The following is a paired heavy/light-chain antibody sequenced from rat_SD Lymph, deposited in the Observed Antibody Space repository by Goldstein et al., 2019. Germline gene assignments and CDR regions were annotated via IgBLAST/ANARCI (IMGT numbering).Heavy chain of an antibody. CDR3: TRVTTRVHYFDY. Sequence: EVQLVESGGGLVQPGRSMKLSCAASGFTFSNYGMAWVRQAPTKGLEWVATISYDGSSTYYRDSVKGRFTISRDNAKSTLYLQMNSLRSEDTATYYCTRVTTRVHYFDYWGQGVMVTVSS. D-gene: IGHD1-4*01. CDR2: ISYDGSST. CDR1: GFTFSNYG. J-gene: IGHJ2*01. V-gene: IGHV5-29*01.
Light chain of an antibody. CDR2: LAS. V-gene: IGKV8S6*01. J-gene: IGKJ2-1*01. CDR1: QSLLYSGDQKNY. Sequence: DIVMTQTPSSQAVSAGEKVTMSCKSSQSLLYSGDQKNYLAWYQQKPGQSPKLLIYLASTRESGVPDRFIGSGSGTDFTLTISSVQAEDLADYYCQQHYSYPTFGAGTKLELK. CDR3: QQHYSYPT.